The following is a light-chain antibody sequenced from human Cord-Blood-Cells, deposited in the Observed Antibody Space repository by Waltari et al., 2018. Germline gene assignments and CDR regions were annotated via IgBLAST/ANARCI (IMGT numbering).Light chain of an antibody. CDR1: SSDVGGYNY. V-gene: IGLV2-14*01. CDR2: DVS. Sequence: QSALTQPASVSGSPGQSITISCTGTSSDVGGYNYVSWYQQHPGQAPKLMIYDVSNRPSGVSNRFSGSKSGNTASPTISGLQAEDEAEYYCSSYTSSSTLVVFGGGTKLTVL. J-gene: IGLJ2*01. CDR3: SSYTSSSTLVV.